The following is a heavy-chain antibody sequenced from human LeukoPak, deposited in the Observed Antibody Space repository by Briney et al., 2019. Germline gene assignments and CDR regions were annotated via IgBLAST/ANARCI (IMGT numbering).Heavy chain of an antibody. CDR2: IIPIFVTA. CDR3: ARGGWSGDSSRWSPSRFDP. D-gene: IGHD6-13*01. Sequence: SVKVSCKASGGTFSSYAISWVRQAPGQGLEWMGGIIPIFVTANYARKFQGRVTITADESTSTAYMELSSLRSEDTAVYYCARGGWSGDSSRWSPSRFDPWDQGTLVTVSS. CDR1: GGTFSSYA. V-gene: IGHV1-69*13. J-gene: IGHJ5*02.